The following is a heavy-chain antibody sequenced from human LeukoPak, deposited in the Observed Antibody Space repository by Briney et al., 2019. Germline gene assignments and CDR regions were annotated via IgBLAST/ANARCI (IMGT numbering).Heavy chain of an antibody. J-gene: IGHJ4*02. V-gene: IGHV3-53*01. D-gene: IGHD6-19*01. Sequence: GGSLRLSCAASGFTVSSNYMSWVRQAPGKGLEWVSVIYSGGSTYYADSVKGRFTISRDNSKNTLYLQMNSLRAEDTAVYYCARSGLWYSSGWFDYWAREPWSPSPQ. CDR1: GFTVSSNY. CDR3: ARSGLWYSSGWFDY. CDR2: IYSGGST.